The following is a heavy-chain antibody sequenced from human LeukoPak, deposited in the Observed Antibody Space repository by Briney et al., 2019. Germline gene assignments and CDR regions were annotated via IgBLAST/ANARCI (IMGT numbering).Heavy chain of an antibody. Sequence: GGSLRLSCAASGFTFSTSWMHWVRQVPGKGLMWVSHINPDGSNTAYADSVEGRFTVSRDNANNTLSLQMNSLRAEDTAVYYCTRGYISRGQGILVTVSS. V-gene: IGHV3-74*01. CDR2: INPDGSNT. J-gene: IGHJ4*02. CDR3: TRGYIS. CDR1: GFTFSTSW. D-gene: IGHD3-16*02.